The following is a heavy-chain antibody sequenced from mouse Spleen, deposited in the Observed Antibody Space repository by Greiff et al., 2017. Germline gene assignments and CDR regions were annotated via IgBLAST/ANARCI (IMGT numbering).Heavy chain of an antibody. Sequence: QVQLQQSGAELVTPGTSVKVSCKASGYAFTNYLIEWVKQRPGQGLEWIGVINPGSGGTNYNEKFKGKATLTADKSSSTAYMQLSSLTSDDSAVYFCARDGYPTFDVWGAGTTVTVSS. CDR2: INPGSGGT. CDR3: ARDGYPTFDV. D-gene: IGHD2-14*01. CDR1: GYAFTNYL. V-gene: IGHV1-54*01. J-gene: IGHJ1*01.